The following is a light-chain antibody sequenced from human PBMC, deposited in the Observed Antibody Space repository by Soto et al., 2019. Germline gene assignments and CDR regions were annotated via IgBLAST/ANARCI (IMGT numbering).Light chain of an antibody. J-gene: IGKJ1*01. CDR3: QQYGSSPRT. V-gene: IGKV3-20*01. Sequence: EIVLTQSPGTLSLSPGERATLSCRASQSVTSNYLAWYQLKPGQAPRLLIYAASSRATGIPDRFSGSGSGTDFALTISRLDPEDFAVYFCQQYGSSPRTFGQGTQVDIK. CDR1: QSVTSNY. CDR2: AAS.